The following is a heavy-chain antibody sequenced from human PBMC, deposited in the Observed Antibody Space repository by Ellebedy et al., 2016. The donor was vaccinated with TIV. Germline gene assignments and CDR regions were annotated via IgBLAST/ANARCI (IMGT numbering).Heavy chain of an antibody. V-gene: IGHV5-51*01. Sequence: KVSXXGSGYSFTSYWIGWVRQMPGKGLEWMGIIYPGDSDTRYSPSFQGQVTISADKSISTAYLQWSSLKASDTAMYYCATHITGAIWGQGTMVTVSS. D-gene: IGHD3-10*01. J-gene: IGHJ3*02. CDR3: ATHITGAI. CDR2: IYPGDSDT. CDR1: GYSFTSYW.